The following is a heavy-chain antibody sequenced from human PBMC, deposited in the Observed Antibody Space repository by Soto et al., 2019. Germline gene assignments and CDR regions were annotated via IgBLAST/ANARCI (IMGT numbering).Heavy chain of an antibody. V-gene: IGHV3-21*01. J-gene: IGHJ5*02. Sequence: SGGSRRLSCAASGFTFRSFTMGWVRQAPGKGLEWVSTISSNSAYIYYTDALRGRFTISRDNAKNSLHLQMNSLRAEDTAVYYCTRDASRDSSARGWFDPWGPGTLVPVPS. CDR2: ISSNSAYI. D-gene: IGHD6-13*01. CDR3: TRDASRDSSARGWFDP. CDR1: GFTFRSFT.